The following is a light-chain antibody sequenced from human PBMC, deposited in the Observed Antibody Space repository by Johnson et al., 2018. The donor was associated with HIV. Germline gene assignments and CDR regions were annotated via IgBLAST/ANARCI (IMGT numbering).Light chain of an antibody. V-gene: IGLV1-51*02. CDR1: SSNIGNNY. Sequence: QSVLTQPPSVSAAPGQKVTISCSGSSSNIGNNYVSWFQHLPGTAPKLLIYENNKRPSGIPDRFSGSKSGTSATLGITGLQTGDEADYYWATWDTSLSVGGVFETETTVTVL. J-gene: IGLJ1*01. CDR2: ENN. CDR3: ATWDTSLSVGGV.